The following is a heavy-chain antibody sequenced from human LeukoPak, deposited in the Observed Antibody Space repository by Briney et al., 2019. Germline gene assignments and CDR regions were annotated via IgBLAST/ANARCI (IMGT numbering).Heavy chain of an antibody. V-gene: IGHV4-38-2*02. CDR1: DDSITMYY. J-gene: IGHJ4*02. CDR3: ARGLIGAYSSTYFDY. CDR2: MYHSGST. Sequence: SETLSLTCSVSDDSITMYYWGWIRQPPGKGLEWIGSMYHSGSTYYNPSLQSRVTISVDTSKNQFSLKLSSVTAADTAVYYCARGLIGAYSSTYFDYWGQGTLVTVSS. D-gene: IGHD6-13*01.